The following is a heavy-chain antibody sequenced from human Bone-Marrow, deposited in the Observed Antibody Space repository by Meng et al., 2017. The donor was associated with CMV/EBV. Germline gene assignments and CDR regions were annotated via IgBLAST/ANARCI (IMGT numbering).Heavy chain of an antibody. Sequence: ASGYTCTNYGIRWVRQATGQGREWMGCTSGYNGNKNYAQKFQDRVTMTTDTSTSTAYMELRSLRSDDTAIYYCAKTPDYGDYRYFDLWGRGTLVTVSS. CDR3: AKTPDYGDYRYFDL. CDR1: GYTCTNYG. V-gene: IGHV1-18*01. D-gene: IGHD4-17*01. J-gene: IGHJ2*01. CDR2: TSGYNGNK.